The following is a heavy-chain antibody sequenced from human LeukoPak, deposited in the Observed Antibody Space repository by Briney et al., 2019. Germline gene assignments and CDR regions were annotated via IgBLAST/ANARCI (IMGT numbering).Heavy chain of an antibody. V-gene: IGHV3-9*01. CDR2: ISWNSGSI. CDR1: GFTFDDYA. J-gene: IGHJ6*02. CDR3: AXXXXXXMDV. Sequence: GGSLRLSCAASGFTFDDYAMPWVRQAPGKGLEWVSGISWNSGSIGYADSVKGRFTISRDNAKNSLYLQMSSLRAEDTALYXXAXXXXXXMDVWGQGTTVTVSS.